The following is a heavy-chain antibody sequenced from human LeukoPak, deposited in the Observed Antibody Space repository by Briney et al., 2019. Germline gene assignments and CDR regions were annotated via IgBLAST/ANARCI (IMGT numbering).Heavy chain of an antibody. J-gene: IGHJ6*03. CDR3: ARDGYNDYYMDV. CDR1: GFTFSSYS. Sequence: PGGSLRLSCAASGFTFSSYSMNWVRQAPGKGLEWVSGINWNGGSTGYADSVKGRFTISRDNAKNSLYLQMNSLRAEDTALYYCARDGYNDYYMDVWGRGTTVTVSS. V-gene: IGHV3-20*04. CDR2: INWNGGST.